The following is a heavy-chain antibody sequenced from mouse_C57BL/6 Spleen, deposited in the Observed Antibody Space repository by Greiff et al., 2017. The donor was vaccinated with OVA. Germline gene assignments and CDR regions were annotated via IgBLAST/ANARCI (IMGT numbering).Heavy chain of an antibody. Sequence: EVKLMESGGGLVKPGGSLKLSCAASGFTFSSYAMSWVRQTPEKRLEWVATISDGGSYTYYPDNVKGRFTISRDNAKNNLYLQMSHLKSEDTAMYYCARDQIYYGSSYHYYAMDYWGQGTSVTVSS. CDR3: ARDQIYYGSSYHYYAMDY. V-gene: IGHV5-4*01. CDR2: ISDGGSYT. D-gene: IGHD1-1*01. CDR1: GFTFSSYA. J-gene: IGHJ4*01.